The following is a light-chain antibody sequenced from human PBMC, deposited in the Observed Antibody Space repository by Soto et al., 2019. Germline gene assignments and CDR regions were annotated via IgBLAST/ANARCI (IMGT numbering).Light chain of an antibody. V-gene: IGKV1-39*01. Sequence: DIQMTQSPSSLSASVGDRVTITCRASQSISFYLNWYRQKPGKAPKLIIYTASNVQSGVPSRISGSGSGTDFTLTISSLQPEDFATYYCQQSYNMPRTFGQGTKVDIK. CDR1: QSISFY. J-gene: IGKJ1*01. CDR3: QQSYNMPRT. CDR2: TAS.